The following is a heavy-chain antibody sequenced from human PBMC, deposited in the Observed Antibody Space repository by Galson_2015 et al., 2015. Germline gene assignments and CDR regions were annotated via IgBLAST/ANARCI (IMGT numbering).Heavy chain of an antibody. J-gene: IGHJ6*02. Sequence: SVKVSCKASGYTFTSYAMHWVRQAPGQRLEWMGWINAGNGNTKYSQKFQGRVTITRDTSASTAYMELSSLRSEDTAVYYCARDPVLRYRSLPHYYYGMDVWGQGTTVTVSS. CDR2: INAGNGNT. V-gene: IGHV1-3*01. CDR1: GYTFTSYA. CDR3: ARDPVLRYRSLPHYYYGMDV. D-gene: IGHD3-9*01.